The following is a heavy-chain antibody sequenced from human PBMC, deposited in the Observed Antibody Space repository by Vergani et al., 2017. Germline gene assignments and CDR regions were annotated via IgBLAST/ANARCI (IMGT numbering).Heavy chain of an antibody. D-gene: IGHD3-22*01. CDR1: GDSLSSGFYS. CDR3: ARMGGYDEGDAFRIGYFDS. Sequence: QVQLQESGPGLVKPSQTLSLTCSDSGDSLSSGFYSCNWFRQHPGKGLEWIGYIYSTGSTHHNPPLRRRINMSVDTSKNQFSLKLNSVTAADTAMYYCARMGGYDEGDAFRIGYFDSWGPGILVTVSS. J-gene: IGHJ4*02. V-gene: IGHV4-31*03. CDR2: IYSTGST.